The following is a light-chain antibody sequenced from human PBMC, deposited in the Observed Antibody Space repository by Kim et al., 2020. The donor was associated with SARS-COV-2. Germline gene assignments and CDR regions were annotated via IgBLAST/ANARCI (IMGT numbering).Light chain of an antibody. CDR3: QQTFSTQYS. CDR2: AAS. V-gene: IGKV1-39*01. CDR1: QSVSID. Sequence: SASVGDGVTFCCRASQSVSIDFNWYQQRPGKAPRLLIYAASGLQSGVPSRFSGSGSGTAFTLTINSLQPEDFGSYYCQQTFSTQYSFGQGTKLEI. J-gene: IGKJ2*03.